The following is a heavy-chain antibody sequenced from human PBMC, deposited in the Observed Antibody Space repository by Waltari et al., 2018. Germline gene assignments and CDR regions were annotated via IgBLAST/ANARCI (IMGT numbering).Heavy chain of an antibody. Sequence: QVQLQQRGAGLLKPSETLSLTCAVHAGSVSGYYWIWIPQSPGKGLEWIGEINHSGGSNYNPSLKSRVTISGDTSKNQLSLKLSSVTAADTAVYYCVRGRGVGRGVFAYWGQGTLVAVSS. CDR3: VRGRGVGRGVFAY. V-gene: IGHV4-34*01. J-gene: IGHJ4*02. CDR1: AGSVSGYY. D-gene: IGHD3-10*01. CDR2: INHSGGS.